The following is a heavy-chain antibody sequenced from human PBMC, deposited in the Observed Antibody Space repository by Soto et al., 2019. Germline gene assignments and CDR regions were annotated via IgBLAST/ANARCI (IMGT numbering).Heavy chain of an antibody. Sequence: SQTLSLTCAISGDSISSNTAAWNWISQSPSRGLEWLGRAYYRSQWYIDFEGSVKSRLTINPDTSKNQVSLHLKSVTPEDTAVYYCAREFEATSLDVWGPGTTVTVSS. D-gene: IGHD1-1*01. CDR2: AYYRSQWYI. J-gene: IGHJ6*02. CDR1: GDSISSNTAA. CDR3: AREFEATSLDV. V-gene: IGHV6-1*01.